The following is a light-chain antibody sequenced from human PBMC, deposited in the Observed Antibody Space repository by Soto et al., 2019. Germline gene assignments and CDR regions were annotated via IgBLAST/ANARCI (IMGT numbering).Light chain of an antibody. CDR2: AAS. Sequence: AIRMTQSPSSLSASTGDRVTITCRASQGISSYLAWYQQKPGKAPKLLIYAASTLQSGVPSRFSGSGSGTDSTLTTSCLQSEDFATYYCQQYYSYPLTFGGGTKVEIK. V-gene: IGKV1-8*01. CDR1: QGISSY. J-gene: IGKJ4*01. CDR3: QQYYSYPLT.